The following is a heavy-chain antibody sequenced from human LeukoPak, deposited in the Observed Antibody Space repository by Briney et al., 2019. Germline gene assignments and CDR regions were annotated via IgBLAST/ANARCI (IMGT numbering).Heavy chain of an antibody. V-gene: IGHV3-23*01. Sequence: GGSLRLSCAASGFTFSSYSMNWVRQAPGKGLEWVSAISGSGGSTYYADSVKGRFTISRDNSKNTLYLQMNSLRAEDTAVYYCAKGRSVRGSYWNYWGQGTLVTVSS. CDR3: AKGRSVRGSYWNY. J-gene: IGHJ4*02. D-gene: IGHD1-26*01. CDR1: GFTFSSYS. CDR2: ISGSGGST.